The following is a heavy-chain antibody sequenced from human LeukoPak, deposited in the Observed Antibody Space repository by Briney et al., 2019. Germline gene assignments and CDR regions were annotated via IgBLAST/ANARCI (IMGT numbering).Heavy chain of an antibody. J-gene: IGHJ4*02. D-gene: IGHD5-18*01. CDR1: GFTFSSYG. Sequence: GGSLRLSCAASGFTFSSYGMSWVRQAPGKGLEWVSAISGSGGSTYYADSVKGRFTISRDNSKNTLYLQMNSLRAEDTAVYYCAKGKDTATVSPADYWGQGTLVTVSS. V-gene: IGHV3-23*01. CDR2: ISGSGGST. CDR3: AKGKDTATVSPADY.